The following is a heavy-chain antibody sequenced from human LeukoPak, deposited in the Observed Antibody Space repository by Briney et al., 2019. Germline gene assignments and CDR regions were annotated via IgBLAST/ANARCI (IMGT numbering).Heavy chain of an antibody. CDR1: GGAITSYY. D-gene: IGHD5-18*01. J-gene: IGHJ6*03. Sequence: PSETLSLTCTVSGGAITSYYWSWIRQPPGKGLEWIGYIYYSGSTNYNPSLKSRVTISVDTSKNQFSLKVSSVTAADTAVYYCARVGYSYGLNHYYYYMDVWGKGTTVTVSS. CDR2: IYYSGST. V-gene: IGHV4-59*01. CDR3: ARVGYSYGLNHYYYYMDV.